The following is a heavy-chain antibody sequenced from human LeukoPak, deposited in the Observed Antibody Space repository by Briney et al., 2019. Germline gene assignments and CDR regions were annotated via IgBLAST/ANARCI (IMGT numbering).Heavy chain of an antibody. V-gene: IGHV3-13*01. Sequence: GGSLRLSCAASGFTFSSFDMHWVRQPTGQGLEWVSTIGTASDTYYPGSVEGRFTLSRDNAKSSLYLQMNSLTAGNTAVYYCARGPPRGKYYYMDVWGKGTTVTVPS. CDR3: ARGPPRGKYYYMDV. D-gene: IGHD1-1*01. CDR2: IGTASDT. CDR1: GFTFSSFD. J-gene: IGHJ6*03.